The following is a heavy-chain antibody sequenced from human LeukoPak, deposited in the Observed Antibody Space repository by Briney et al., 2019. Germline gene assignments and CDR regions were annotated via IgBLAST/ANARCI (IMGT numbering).Heavy chain of an antibody. V-gene: IGHV1-58*01. D-gene: IGHD2-21*02. CDR1: GFTFTSSA. Sequence: SVKVSCKASGFTFTSSAVQWVRQSRGHRLECIGWIVVGSGNTNYAQKFQERVTITRDMSTSTAYMELSSLRSEDTAVYYCAAYCGGDCYSGGYWGQGTLVTVSS. CDR3: AAYCGGDCYSGGY. J-gene: IGHJ4*02. CDR2: IVVGSGNT.